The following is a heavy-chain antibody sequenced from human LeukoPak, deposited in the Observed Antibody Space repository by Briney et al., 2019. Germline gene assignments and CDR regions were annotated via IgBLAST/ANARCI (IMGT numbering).Heavy chain of an antibody. D-gene: IGHD5-24*01. J-gene: IGHJ4*02. V-gene: IGHV1-2*02. CDR2: ISAYKDDK. CDR1: GYTFTGYY. CDR3: ARVSEVATSYYFDY. Sequence: GASVKVSCKASGYTFTGYYMHWVRQAPGQGLEWMGWISAYKDDKHYAQKFQGRVTMTRDMSTSTVYMELSSLRSEDTAVYYCARVSEVATSYYFDYWGQGTLVTVSS.